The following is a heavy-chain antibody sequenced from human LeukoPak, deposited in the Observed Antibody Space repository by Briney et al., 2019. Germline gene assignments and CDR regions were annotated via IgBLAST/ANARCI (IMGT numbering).Heavy chain of an antibody. D-gene: IGHD6-13*01. CDR3: ARGSIAAAGTFDY. CDR2: IIPIFGTA. CDR1: GYTFTSYV. Sequence: GASVKVSCNASGYTFTSYVISWVRQAPGQGLEWMGGIIPIFGTATYAQKFQGRVSITADESTSTAYMELSSLRSEDTAVYYCARGSIAAAGTFDYWGQGTLVTVSS. J-gene: IGHJ4*02. V-gene: IGHV1-69*13.